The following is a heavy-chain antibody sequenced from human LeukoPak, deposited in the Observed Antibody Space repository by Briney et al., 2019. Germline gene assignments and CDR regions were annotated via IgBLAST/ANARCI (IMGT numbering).Heavy chain of an antibody. Sequence: PSETLSLTCTVSGGSISSYFWSWIRQPPGKGLEWIGYIYYSGSTNYNPSLKSRVTISVDTSKNQFSLKLSSVTAADTAVYYCARNSYGYSEYFDLWGRGTLVTVSS. V-gene: IGHV4-59*01. CDR2: IYYSGST. J-gene: IGHJ2*01. CDR3: ARNSYGYSEYFDL. CDR1: GGSISSYF. D-gene: IGHD5-18*01.